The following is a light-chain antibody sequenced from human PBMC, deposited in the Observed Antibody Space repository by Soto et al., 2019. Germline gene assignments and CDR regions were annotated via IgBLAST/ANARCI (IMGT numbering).Light chain of an antibody. CDR3: NSFTTSSTLV. CDR1: SSDVGAYNY. J-gene: IGLJ2*01. Sequence: QSALTQPASVSGSPGQSITISCTGTSSDVGAYNYVSWYQHHPGKAPKLMIYDVSNRPSGVSNRFSGSKSGNTASLTISGLQAEDEAHYYCNSFTTSSTLVFGGGTKVTVL. V-gene: IGLV2-14*03. CDR2: DVS.